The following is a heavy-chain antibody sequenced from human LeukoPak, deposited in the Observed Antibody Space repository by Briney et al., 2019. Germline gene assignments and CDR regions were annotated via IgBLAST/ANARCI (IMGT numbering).Heavy chain of an antibody. CDR3: ARDLGNWFDP. Sequence: SGTLSLTCAVSGGSIRSSNWWSWVRRSPGKGLEWNGEIYESGNSNYHPSLNSRVAISVDKSKNQFSLNLRSVTAADTAVYYCARDLGNWFDPWGQGTLVTVSS. CDR2: IYESGNS. J-gene: IGHJ5*02. V-gene: IGHV4-4*02. CDR1: GGSIRSSNW. D-gene: IGHD3-16*01.